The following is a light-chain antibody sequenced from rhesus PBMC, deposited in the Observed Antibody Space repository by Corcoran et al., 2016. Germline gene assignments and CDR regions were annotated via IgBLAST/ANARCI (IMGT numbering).Light chain of an antibody. CDR3: MQALEFPLT. J-gene: IGKJ4*01. Sequence: DIVMTQTPLSLPVTPGEPASISCRSSQSLLDSEDGNTYLDWYLQKPGQSPQLLIYEVSNRASGVPDMFRGSGSDTDFTLKISRVEAEDVGVYYCMQALEFPLTFGGGTKVEIK. V-gene: IGKV2-104*02. CDR2: EVS. CDR1: QSLLDSEDGNTY.